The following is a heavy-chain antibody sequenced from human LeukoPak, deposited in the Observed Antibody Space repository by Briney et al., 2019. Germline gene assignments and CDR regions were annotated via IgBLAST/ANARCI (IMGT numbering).Heavy chain of an antibody. Sequence: SETLSLTCTVSGDSISNYYWSWIRQPAGRGLEWIGRIYTSGSTNYNPSLKSRVTMSVDTSKNQFSLKLSSVTAADTAVYYCARDSLVGAYYYFDFWGQGTLVTVSS. CDR2: IYTSGST. D-gene: IGHD1-26*01. V-gene: IGHV4-4*07. CDR3: ARDSLVGAYYYFDF. J-gene: IGHJ4*02. CDR1: GDSISNYY.